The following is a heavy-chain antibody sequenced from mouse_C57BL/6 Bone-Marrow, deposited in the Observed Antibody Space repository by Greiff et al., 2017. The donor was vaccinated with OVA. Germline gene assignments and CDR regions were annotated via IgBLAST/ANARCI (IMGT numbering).Heavy chain of an antibody. D-gene: IGHD1-1*01. Sequence: QVQLQQSGAELARPGASVKLSCKASGYTFTSYGISWVKQRTGQGLEWIGELYPRSGNTYYNEKFKGKATLTADKSSSTAYMELRSLTSEDSAFYFCAVSRVYYGSSYDFDYWGQGTTLTVSA. CDR3: AVSRVYYGSSYDFDY. CDR2: LYPRSGNT. CDR1: GYTFTSYG. V-gene: IGHV1-81*01. J-gene: IGHJ2*01.